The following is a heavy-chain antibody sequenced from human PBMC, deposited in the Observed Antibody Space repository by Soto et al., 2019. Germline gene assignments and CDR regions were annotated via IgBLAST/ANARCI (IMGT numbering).Heavy chain of an antibody. CDR3: ARPSMVVAAPSWGYYFDY. V-gene: IGHV5-51*01. CDR2: IYPGDSDT. J-gene: IGHJ4*02. D-gene: IGHD2-15*01. Sequence: GESLKISCKGSGYSFTSYWIGWVRQMPGKGLEWMGIIYPGDSDTRYSPSFQGQVTISADKSISTAYLQWSSLKASDTAMYYCARPSMVVAAPSWGYYFDYWGQGTLVTVSS. CDR1: GYSFTSYW.